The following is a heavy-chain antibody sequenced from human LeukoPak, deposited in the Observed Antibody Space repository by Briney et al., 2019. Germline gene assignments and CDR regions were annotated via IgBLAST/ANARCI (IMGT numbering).Heavy chain of an antibody. Sequence: PGRSLRLSCAASGFTFSSYGMHWVRQAPGKGLEWVAVISYDGSNKYYADSVKGRFTISRDNSKNTLYLQMNSLRAEDTAVYYCAKEINSSGYYDYWGQGTLVTVSS. CDR3: AKEINSSGYYDY. J-gene: IGHJ4*02. D-gene: IGHD3-22*01. V-gene: IGHV3-30*18. CDR1: GFTFSSYG. CDR2: ISYDGSNK.